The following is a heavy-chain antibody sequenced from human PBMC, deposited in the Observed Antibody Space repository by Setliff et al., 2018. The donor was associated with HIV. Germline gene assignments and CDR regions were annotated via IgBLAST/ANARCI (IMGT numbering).Heavy chain of an antibody. D-gene: IGHD4-17*01. CDR3: ARVQMAYAAFDV. CDR1: GGSMSPYY. Sequence: SETLSLTCTVSGGSMSPYYWSWIRQGDGIGLEWIGRIYGSGSTIYNPSLRSRVTISVDTSKHQFSLKLSSVTAADTAVYYCARVQMAYAAFDVWGQGTMVTVSS. CDR2: IYGSGST. J-gene: IGHJ3*01. V-gene: IGHV4-4*07.